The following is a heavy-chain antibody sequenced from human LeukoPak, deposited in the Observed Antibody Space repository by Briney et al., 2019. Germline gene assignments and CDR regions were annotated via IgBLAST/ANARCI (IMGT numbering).Heavy chain of an antibody. CDR3: AASPGRRGWYGGGDY. V-gene: IGHV1-58*02. J-gene: IGHJ4*02. CDR2: IVVGSGNT. Sequence: GTSVKVSCKASGFTFTSSAMQWVRQARGQRLEWIGWIVVGSGNTNYAQKFQERVTITRDMSTSTAYMELSSLRSEDTAVYYCAASPGRRGWYGGGDYWGQGTLVTVSS. CDR1: GFTFTSSA. D-gene: IGHD3-10*01.